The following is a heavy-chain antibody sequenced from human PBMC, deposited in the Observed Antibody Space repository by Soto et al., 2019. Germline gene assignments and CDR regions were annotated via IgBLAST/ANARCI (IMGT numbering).Heavy chain of an antibody. CDR2: VSYDGSNK. D-gene: IGHD2-2*01. CDR1: GFTFSSYG. V-gene: IGHV3-30*18. CDR3: AKDWGYCISTSCYGGFDY. Sequence: QVQLVESGGGVVQPGRSLRLSCAASGFTFSSYGMHWVRLAPGKGLEWVAVVSYDGSNKYYADSVKGRFTISRDNSKNTLYLQMDSLRAEDTAVYYCAKDWGYCISTSCYGGFDYWGQGTLVTVSS. J-gene: IGHJ4*02.